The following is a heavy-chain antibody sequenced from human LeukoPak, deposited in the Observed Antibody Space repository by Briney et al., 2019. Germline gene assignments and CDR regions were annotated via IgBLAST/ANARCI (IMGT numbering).Heavy chain of an antibody. V-gene: IGHV4-34*01. Sequence: SETLSLTCAVYGGSFSGYYWSWIRQPPGKGLEWIGEINHSGSTNYSPSLKSRVTISVDTSKNQFSLKLSSVTAADTAVYYCARGTKVLLWFGELLFDYWGQGTLVTVSS. CDR2: INHSGST. J-gene: IGHJ4*02. CDR1: GGSFSGYY. CDR3: ARGTKVLLWFGELLFDY. D-gene: IGHD3-10*01.